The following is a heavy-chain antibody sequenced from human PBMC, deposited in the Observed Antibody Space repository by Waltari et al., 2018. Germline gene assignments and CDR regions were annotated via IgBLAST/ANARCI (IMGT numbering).Heavy chain of an antibody. D-gene: IGHD3-9*01. J-gene: IGHJ4*02. V-gene: IGHV3-49*04. CDR1: NFDFGEYG. CDR3: TRVLRYFDWSTKDY. CDR2: IRIKAYGETT. Sequence: EVLLVESGGGMVQPGRSLTLSCAAYNFDFGEYGMSCVRQAPGKGLGWVGFIRIKAYGETTEYAASVKGRFIISRDDSRSIAYLQMNSLKTEDKAVYYCTRVLRYFDWSTKDYWGQGTLVTVSS.